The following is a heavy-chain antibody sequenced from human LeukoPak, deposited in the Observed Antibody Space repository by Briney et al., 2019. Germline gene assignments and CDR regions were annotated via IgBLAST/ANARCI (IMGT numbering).Heavy chain of an antibody. V-gene: IGHV4-39*01. CDR2: IYYSGST. Sequence: PSETLSLTCTVSGVSISSSSYYWGWIRQPPGKGLEWIGSIYYSGSTYYNPSLKSRVTISVDTSKNQFSLKLSSVTAADTAVYYCARPYYDILTGYVGYFDYWGQGTLVTVSS. D-gene: IGHD3-9*01. CDR3: ARPYYDILTGYVGYFDY. J-gene: IGHJ4*02. CDR1: GVSISSSSYY.